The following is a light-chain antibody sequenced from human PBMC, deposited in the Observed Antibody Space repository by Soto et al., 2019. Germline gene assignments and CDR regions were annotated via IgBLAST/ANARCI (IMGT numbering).Light chain of an antibody. CDR2: DAS. J-gene: IGKJ1*01. V-gene: IGKV1-5*01. CDR3: QQYKSYWT. Sequence: DIQMTQSPSTLSASVGDRVTITCRASQSISSWLAWYQQKPGKAPKLLIYDASSLESGVPSRFSGSGSGTEFTLTISSLPPDDFATYYCQQYKSYWTLGQGTKVEI. CDR1: QSISSW.